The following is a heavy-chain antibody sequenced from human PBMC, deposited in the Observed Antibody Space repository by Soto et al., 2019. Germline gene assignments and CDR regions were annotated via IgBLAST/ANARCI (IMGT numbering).Heavy chain of an antibody. CDR1: GFTFSSYG. D-gene: IGHD3-22*01. J-gene: IGHJ4*02. CDR2: IWYDGSNK. V-gene: IGHV3-33*01. CDR3: ARDRQITMIVSTQPKRSHYFDY. Sequence: TGGSLRLSCAASGFTFSSYGMHWVRQAPGKGLEWVAVIWYDGSNKYYADSVKGRFTISRDNSKNTLYLQMNSLRAEDTAVYYCARDRQITMIVSTQPKRSHYFDYWGQGTLVTVSS.